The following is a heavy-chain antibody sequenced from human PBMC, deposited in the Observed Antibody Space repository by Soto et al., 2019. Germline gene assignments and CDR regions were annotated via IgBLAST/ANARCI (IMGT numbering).Heavy chain of an antibody. D-gene: IGHD3-10*01. CDR2: ISYDGSNK. J-gene: IGHJ6*02. V-gene: IGHV3-30*18. Sequence: GGSLRLSCAASGFTFSSYGMHWVRQAPGKGLEWVAVISYDGSNKYYADSVKGRFTISRDNSKNTLYLQMNSLRAEDTAVYYCAKDRRMVRGVIRTPYHYYGMDVWGQGTTVTVSS. CDR3: AKDRRMVRGVIRTPYHYYGMDV. CDR1: GFTFSSYG.